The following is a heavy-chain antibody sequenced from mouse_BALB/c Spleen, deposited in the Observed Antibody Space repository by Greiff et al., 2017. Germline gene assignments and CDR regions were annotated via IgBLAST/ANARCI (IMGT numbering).Heavy chain of an antibody. CDR2: IDPSDSET. V-gene: IGHV1S126*01. Sequence: VKLQQSGPQLVRPGASVKISCKASGYSFTSYWMHWVKQRPGQGLEWIGMIDPSDSETRLNQKFKDKATLTVDKSSSTAYMQLSSPTSEDSAVYYCAREDYGNHYYAMDYWGQGTSVTVSS. CDR1: GYSFTSYW. CDR3: AREDYGNHYYAMDY. J-gene: IGHJ4*01. D-gene: IGHD2-1*01.